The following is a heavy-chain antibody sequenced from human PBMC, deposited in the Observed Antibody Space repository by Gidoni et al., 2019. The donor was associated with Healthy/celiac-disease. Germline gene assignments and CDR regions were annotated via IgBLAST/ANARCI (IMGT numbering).Heavy chain of an antibody. CDR1: GGSFSGYY. V-gene: IGHV4-34*01. Sequence: QVQLQQWGAGLLKPSETLSLTCAVYGGSFSGYYWSWIRQPPGKGLEWIGEINHSGSNNYNPSLKSRVTISVDTSKNQFSLKLSSVTAADTAVYYCARGPAATYVMNGSGTGDYWGQGTLVTVSS. CDR2: INHSGSN. D-gene: IGHD3-10*01. CDR3: ARGPAATYVMNGSGTGDY. J-gene: IGHJ4*02.